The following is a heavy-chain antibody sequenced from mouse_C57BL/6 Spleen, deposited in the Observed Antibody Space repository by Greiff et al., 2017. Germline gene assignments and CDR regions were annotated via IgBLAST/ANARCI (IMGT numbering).Heavy chain of an antibody. CDR2: IWSGGST. V-gene: IGHV2-2*01. J-gene: IGHJ2*01. Sequence: QVQLKESGPGLVQPSQSLSITCTVSGFSLTSYGVHWVRQSPGKGLEWLGVIWSGGSTDYNAAFISRLSISKDNSKSQVFFKMNRLQADDTAIYYCARAHMISYYLDYWGQGTTLTVSS. CDR1: GFSLTSYG. D-gene: IGHD2-4*01. CDR3: ARAHMISYYLDY.